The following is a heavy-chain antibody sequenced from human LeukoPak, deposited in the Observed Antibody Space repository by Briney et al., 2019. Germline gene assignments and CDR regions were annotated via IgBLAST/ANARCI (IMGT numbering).Heavy chain of an antibody. V-gene: IGHV1-69*05. CDR2: IIPIFGTA. J-gene: IGHJ6*03. D-gene: IGHD3-3*01. Sequence: GASVKVSCKASGGTFSSYAISWVRQAPGQGPEWMGGIIPIFGTANYAQKFQGRVTITTDESTSTAYMELSSLRSEDTAVYYCASRTPRGSCYYTDYYYYMDVWGQGATVTVSS. CDR3: ASRTPRGSCYYTDYYYYMDV. CDR1: GGTFSSYA.